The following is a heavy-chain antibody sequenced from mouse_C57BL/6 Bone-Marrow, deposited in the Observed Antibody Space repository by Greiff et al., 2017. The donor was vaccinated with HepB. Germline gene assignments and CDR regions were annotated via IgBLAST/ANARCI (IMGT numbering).Heavy chain of an antibody. V-gene: IGHV14-4*01. Sequence: VQLQQSGAELVRPGASVKLSCTASGFNIKDDYMHWVKQRPEQGLEWIGWIDPENGDTEYASKFQGKATITADTSSNTAYLHLSSLTSEDTAVYYCTTTGWWYFDVWGTGTTVTVSS. D-gene: IGHD4-1*01. J-gene: IGHJ1*03. CDR3: TTTGWWYFDV. CDR1: GFNIKDDY. CDR2: IDPENGDT.